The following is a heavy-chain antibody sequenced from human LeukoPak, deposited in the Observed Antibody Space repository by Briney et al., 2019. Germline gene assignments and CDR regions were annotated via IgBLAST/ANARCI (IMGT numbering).Heavy chain of an antibody. V-gene: IGHV4-34*01. CDR3: ARVGCSSSSCNVSYYYHYYYMDV. D-gene: IGHD2-2*01. CDR2: INHSGST. J-gene: IGHJ6*03. CDR1: GGSFTGYY. Sequence: PSETLSLTCAVYGGSFTGYYWTWIRQPPGKGLEWIGEINHSGSTHYNPSLKSRVTISVDTSKNQFSLKVSSVTAADTAVYYCARVGCSSSSCNVSYYYHYYYMDVWGRGTTVTVSS.